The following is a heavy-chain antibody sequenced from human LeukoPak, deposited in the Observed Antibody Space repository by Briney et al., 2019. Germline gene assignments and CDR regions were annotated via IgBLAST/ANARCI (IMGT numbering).Heavy chain of an antibody. CDR1: GFTFSSYW. CDR3: ARVGGAYCGGDCYAN. V-gene: IGHV3-7*01. CDR2: IKQDGSEK. Sequence: PGGSLRLSCAASGFTFSSYWMSWVRQAPGKGLEWVANIKQDGSEKHYVDSVKGRFTISRDNAKNSLYLQMNSLRAEDTAVYYCARVGGAYCGGDCYANWGQGTLVTVSS. D-gene: IGHD2-21*02. J-gene: IGHJ4*02.